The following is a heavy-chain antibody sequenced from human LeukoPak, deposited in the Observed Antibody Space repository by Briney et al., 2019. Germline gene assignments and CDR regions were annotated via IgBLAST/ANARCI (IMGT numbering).Heavy chain of an antibody. J-gene: IGHJ4*02. V-gene: IGHV1-69*04. D-gene: IGHD3-22*01. Sequence: ASVKVSCKASGGTFSSYAISWVRQAPGQGLEWMGRIIPILGIANYAQKFQGRVTITADKSTSTAYMELSSLRSEDTAVYYCARDGGNDYYDSSGYFFWGQGTLVTVSS. CDR3: ARDGGNDYYDSSGYFF. CDR2: IIPILGIA. CDR1: GGTFSSYA.